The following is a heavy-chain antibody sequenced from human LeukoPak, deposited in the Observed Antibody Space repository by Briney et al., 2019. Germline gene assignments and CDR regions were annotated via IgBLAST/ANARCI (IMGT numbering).Heavy chain of an antibody. D-gene: IGHD3-10*01. J-gene: IGHJ5*02. Sequence: GGSLRLSCAASGFTFSSYSMNWVRQAPGKGLEWVSSISSSSSYIYYADSVKGRFTISRDNSKNTLYLQMNSLRAEDTAMYYCTKAPPGKFDPCGQGTLVTVSS. CDR2: ISSSSSYI. CDR3: TKAPPGKFDP. CDR1: GFTFSSYS. V-gene: IGHV3-21*04.